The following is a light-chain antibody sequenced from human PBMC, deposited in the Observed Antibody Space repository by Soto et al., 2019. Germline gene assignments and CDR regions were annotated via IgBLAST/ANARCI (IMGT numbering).Light chain of an antibody. CDR2: DVS. CDR1: SSDVGGYNY. J-gene: IGLJ1*01. Sequence: QSVLTQPASVSGSPGQSITISCTGTSSDVGGYNYVCWYQQHPGKAPKLVISDVSNRPSGVSDRFSGSKSGNTASLSISGLQAEDEADYYCSSYTSSSSYVFGTGTRSPS. CDR3: SSYTSSSSYV. V-gene: IGLV2-14*01.